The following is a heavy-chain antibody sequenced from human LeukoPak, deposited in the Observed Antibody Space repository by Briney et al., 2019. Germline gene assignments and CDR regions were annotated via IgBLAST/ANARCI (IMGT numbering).Heavy chain of an antibody. D-gene: IGHD6-13*01. CDR2: ISNSGII. CDR3: ARSGGYSSSWSL. J-gene: IGHJ4*02. V-gene: IGHV4-59*01. CDR1: GGSISTYY. Sequence: PSETLSLTCTVSGGSISTYYWNWIRQPPGKGLEGIGYISNSGIITYNPSLKSRVTISVDSSKSQFSLKLNSVTAADTAVYFCARSGGYSSSWSLWGQGTLVTVSS.